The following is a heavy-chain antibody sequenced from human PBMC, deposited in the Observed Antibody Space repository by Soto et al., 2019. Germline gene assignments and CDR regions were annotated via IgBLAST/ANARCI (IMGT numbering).Heavy chain of an antibody. J-gene: IGHJ5*02. V-gene: IGHV5-51*01. CDR1: GYSFSTHW. D-gene: IGHD5-12*01. Sequence: EVQLVQSGAEVKKPGESLTISCKGSGYSFSTHWIAWVRQMPGKGLEWMGTIYPGDSDTRYSPSFQGQVTISADKSITTAYLQWTSLKASDTAMYYCARQSSGYDLWGQGTLVTVSS. CDR3: ARQSSGYDL. CDR2: IYPGDSDT.